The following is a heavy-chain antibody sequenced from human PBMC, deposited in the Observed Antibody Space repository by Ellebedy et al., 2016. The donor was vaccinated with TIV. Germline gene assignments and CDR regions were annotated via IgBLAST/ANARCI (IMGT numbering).Heavy chain of an antibody. D-gene: IGHD3-9*01. J-gene: IGHJ4*02. CDR1: GGSISSSDYY. CDR2: IHGGGST. V-gene: IGHV4-39*07. CDR3: ARDSTAYYYFDD. Sequence: MPSETLSLTCTVSGGSISSSDYYWGWIRQPPGMGLEWIGTIHGGGSTYYTPSLKSRVTISLDKSKNQFSLQLSSVTAADTAMYYCARDSTAYYYFDDWGQGTLVTVSS.